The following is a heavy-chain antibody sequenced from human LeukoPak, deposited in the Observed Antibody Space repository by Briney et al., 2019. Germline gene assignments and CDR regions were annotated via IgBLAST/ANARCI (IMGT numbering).Heavy chain of an antibody. D-gene: IGHD1-7*01. V-gene: IGHV4-30-4*02. Sequence: SETLSLTCTVSGGSISSGDYYWSWIRQPPGKGLEWIGYIYYSGSTYYNPSLKSRVTISVDTSKNQFSLKLSSVTAADTAVYYCARRVWDNWNSVEAFDIWGQGTMVTVSS. CDR3: ARRVWDNWNSVEAFDI. CDR1: GGSISSGDYY. CDR2: IYYSGST. J-gene: IGHJ3*02.